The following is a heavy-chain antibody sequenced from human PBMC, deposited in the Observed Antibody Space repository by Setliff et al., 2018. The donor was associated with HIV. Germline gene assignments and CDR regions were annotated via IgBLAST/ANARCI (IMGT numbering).Heavy chain of an antibody. CDR2: INAGNGKI. D-gene: IGHD6-13*01. CDR1: GYTFTSYA. J-gene: IGHJ4*02. V-gene: IGHV1-3*01. Sequence: ASVKVSCKASGYTFTSYAVHWVRQAPGQRLEWMGWINAGNGKIKYSQKFQGGVTITRDTSASTAYMELSSLRSEDTAVYYCARSSGYSSSWYYFDYWGQGTLVTVSS. CDR3: ARSSGYSSSWYYFDY.